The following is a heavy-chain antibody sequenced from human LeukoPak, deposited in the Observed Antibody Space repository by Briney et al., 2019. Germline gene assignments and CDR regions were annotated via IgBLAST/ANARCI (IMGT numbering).Heavy chain of an antibody. J-gene: IGHJ5*02. CDR1: GFTFSSYV. CDR2: ISAGGHTT. D-gene: IGHD3-10*01. V-gene: IGHV3-23*01. CDR3: ARGVRGVITANLHWFDP. Sequence: GGSLRLSCAASGFTFSSYVMNWVRQAPGMGLEWVSVISAGGHTTYYADSVKGRFTISRDNSKNTMYLQMNSLRAEDTAVYYCARGVRGVITANLHWFDPWGQGTLVIVSS.